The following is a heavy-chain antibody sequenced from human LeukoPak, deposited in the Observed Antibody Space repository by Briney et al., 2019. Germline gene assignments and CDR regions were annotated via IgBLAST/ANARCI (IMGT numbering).Heavy chain of an antibody. V-gene: IGHV4-59*08. J-gene: IGHJ6*02. Sequence: SETLSLTCTVSGASISGYYWNWIQQPPGKGLEWIGYMYYSGSTNYNPSLKSRVTMSGDTSKNELSLKLSSVTAADTAVYYCARMNGDYGFRNYFYYGLDVWGQGTTVTVSS. CDR3: ARMNGDYGFRNYFYYGLDV. CDR1: GASISGYY. D-gene: IGHD4-17*01. CDR2: MYYSGST.